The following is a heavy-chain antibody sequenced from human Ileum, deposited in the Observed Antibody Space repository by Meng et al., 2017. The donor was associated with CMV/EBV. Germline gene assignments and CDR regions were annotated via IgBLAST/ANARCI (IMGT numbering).Heavy chain of an antibody. V-gene: IGHV1-2*02. J-gene: IGHJ4*02. CDR3: ARVRGHSSGWYVMSTFDY. CDR1: GYTFTGYY. CDR2: INHNSGGT. Sequence: ASVKVSCKASGYTFTGYYMHWVRQAPGQGLEWMGWINHNSGGTNYAQKFQGRVTMTRDTSISTAYMELSRLRSDDTAVYYCARVRGHSSGWYVMSTFDYWGQGTLVTVSS. D-gene: IGHD6-19*01.